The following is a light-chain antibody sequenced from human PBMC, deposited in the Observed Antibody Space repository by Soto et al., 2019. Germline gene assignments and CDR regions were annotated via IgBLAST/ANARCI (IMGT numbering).Light chain of an antibody. J-gene: IGKJ2*01. Sequence: ALQMTQSPSSLSASLGDRVTITCRASQGIRQDLGWYQQKPGKAPKLLIYAASSLQSGVPSRFSGSGSGTDFTLTISSLQPEDFATYYCLQDYNYPRTFGQGTKLEIK. CDR2: AAS. V-gene: IGKV1-6*01. CDR3: LQDYNYPRT. CDR1: QGIRQD.